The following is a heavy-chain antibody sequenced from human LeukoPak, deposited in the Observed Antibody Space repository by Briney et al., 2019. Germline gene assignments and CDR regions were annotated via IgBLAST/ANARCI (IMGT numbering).Heavy chain of an antibody. CDR1: GGSISNYY. D-gene: IGHD4-11*01. J-gene: IGHJ5*02. CDR3: ASLQKPGWFDP. V-gene: IGHV4-4*07. Sequence: SETLSLTCTVSGGSISNYYWSWIRQPAGKGLEWIGRIYTSGTTHYNPSLKSRVTISVDTSKNQFSLKLSSVTAADTALYYCASLQKPGWFDPWGQGTLVTVSS. CDR2: IYTSGTT.